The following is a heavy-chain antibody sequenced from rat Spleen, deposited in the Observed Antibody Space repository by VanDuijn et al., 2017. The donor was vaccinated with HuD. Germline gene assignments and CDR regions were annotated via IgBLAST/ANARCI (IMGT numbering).Heavy chain of an antibody. Sequence: EVQLVESGGGLVQPGRSLKLSCAASGFTFSDYSMAWVRQAPKKGLEWVASISYEGGSTYYGDSVKGRFTIFRDNAESMLYLQMNSLRSEDTAIYYCARHGVGAWYFDNWGQGVMVTVSS. J-gene: IGHJ2*01. CDR3: ARHGVGAWYFDN. V-gene: IGHV5-22*01. D-gene: IGHD5-1*01. CDR2: ISYEGGST. CDR1: GFTFSDYS.